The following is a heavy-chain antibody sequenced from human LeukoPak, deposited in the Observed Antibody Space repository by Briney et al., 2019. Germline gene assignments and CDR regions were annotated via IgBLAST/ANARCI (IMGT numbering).Heavy chain of an antibody. Sequence: GASVNVSCKASGYTFIGYYMHWVRQAPGQGLEWMGWINPNSGDTYYAQKFQGRVTMTRDTSINTAYLELGRLRSDDTAVYYCATVASIAVAGHVFDYWGQGTLVTVSS. CDR1: GYTFIGYY. D-gene: IGHD6-19*01. V-gene: IGHV1-2*02. CDR2: INPNSGDT. CDR3: ATVASIAVAGHVFDY. J-gene: IGHJ4*02.